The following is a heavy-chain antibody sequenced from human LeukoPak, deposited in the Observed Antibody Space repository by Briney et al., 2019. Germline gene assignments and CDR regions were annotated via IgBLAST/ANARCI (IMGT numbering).Heavy chain of an antibody. V-gene: IGHV3-30*18. D-gene: IGHD6-13*01. J-gene: IGHJ3*01. CDR2: ILYDGSKK. CDR1: GFIFTNYA. CDR3: ANFEGSSQAFHL. Sequence: GGSLRLSCVPSGFIFTNYAMHWVRQTPGKGLEWVASILYDGSKKYYADSVKGRFSIYRDNSNYTLYLSMNSLRTEDTALYYCANFEGSSQAFHLWGQGTLVTVSS.